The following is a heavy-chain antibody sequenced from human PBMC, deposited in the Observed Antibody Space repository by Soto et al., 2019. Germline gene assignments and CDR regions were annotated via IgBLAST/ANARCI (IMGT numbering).Heavy chain of an antibody. CDR2: IYSGGST. J-gene: IGHJ6*02. CDR3: ARDRGYSYGYYYGMDV. Sequence: PGGSLRLSCAASGFTVSSNYMSWVRQAPGKGLEWVSVIYSGGSTYYADSVKGRFTISRDNSKNTLYLQMNSLRAEDTAVYYCARDRGYSYGYYYGMDVWGQRTTVTVSS. D-gene: IGHD5-18*01. CDR1: GFTVSSNY. V-gene: IGHV3-53*01.